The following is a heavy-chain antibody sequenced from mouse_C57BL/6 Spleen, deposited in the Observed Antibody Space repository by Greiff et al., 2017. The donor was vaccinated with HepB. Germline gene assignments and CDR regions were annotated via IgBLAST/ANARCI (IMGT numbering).Heavy chain of an antibody. J-gene: IGHJ2*01. V-gene: IGHV1-82*01. CDR2: IYPGDGDT. CDR3: ARSVIYYDYESRLDY. D-gene: IGHD2-4*01. CDR1: GYAFSSSW. Sequence: VQLQQSGPELVKPGASVKISCKASGYAFSSSWMNWVKQRPGKGLEWIGRIYPGDGDTNYNGKFKGKATLTADKSSSTAYMQLSSLTSEDSAVYFWARSVIYYDYESRLDYWGQGTTLTVSS.